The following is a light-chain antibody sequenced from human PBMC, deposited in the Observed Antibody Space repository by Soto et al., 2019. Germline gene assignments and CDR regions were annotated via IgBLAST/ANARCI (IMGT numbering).Light chain of an antibody. Sequence: QVTQSQSSLSASVGDRLTLTCRASQGISSYLAWYQKNPGKAPKLLIYAAYTLQSGVPSRFSVSGSGTDFTLTISSLQPEDGATYHGQKLNSYVWKCGQGTKWDIK. CDR1: QGISSY. J-gene: IGKJ1*01. CDR2: AAY. V-gene: IGKV1-9*01. CDR3: QKLNSYVWK.